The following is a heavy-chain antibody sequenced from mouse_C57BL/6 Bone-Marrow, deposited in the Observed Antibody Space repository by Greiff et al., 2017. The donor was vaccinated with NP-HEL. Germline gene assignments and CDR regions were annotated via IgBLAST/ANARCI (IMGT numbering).Heavy chain of an antibody. CDR1: GFSLTSYA. CDR2: IWTGGGT. CDR3: AVIYYYGSPVVYAMDY. V-gene: IGHV2-9-1*01. D-gene: IGHD1-1*01. Sequence: VKLMESGPGLVAPSQSLSITCTVSGFSLTSYAISWVRQPPGKGLEWLGVIWTGGGTNYNSALKSRLSISKDNSKSQVFLKMNSLQTDDTARYYCAVIYYYGSPVVYAMDYWGQGTSVTVSS. J-gene: IGHJ4*01.